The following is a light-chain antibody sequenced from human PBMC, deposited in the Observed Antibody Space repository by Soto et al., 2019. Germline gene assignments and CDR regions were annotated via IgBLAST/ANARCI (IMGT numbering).Light chain of an antibody. Sequence: SYELTQPHSGSGAPGQTARVACGGSNIGSKSVHWYQQKPGHAPVLVMYYDSDRPSGIPERFSGSNSGNTATLTISRVEAGDEAEYYCHVWDISRAHVIFGGGTKLTVL. V-gene: IGLV3-21*01. CDR1: NIGSKS. CDR2: YDS. CDR3: HVWDISRAHVI. J-gene: IGLJ2*01.